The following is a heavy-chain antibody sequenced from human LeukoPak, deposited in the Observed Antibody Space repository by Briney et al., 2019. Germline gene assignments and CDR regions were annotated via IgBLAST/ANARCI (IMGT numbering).Heavy chain of an antibody. CDR3: ARDALIDYYDSSGPHDY. Sequence: ASVKVSCKASGGTFSSYAISWVRQAPGQGLEWMGRITPIFGTANYAQKFQGRVTITTDESTSTAYMELSSLRSEDTAVYYCARDALIDYYDSSGPHDYWGQGTLVTVSS. V-gene: IGHV1-69*05. CDR2: ITPIFGTA. D-gene: IGHD3-22*01. CDR1: GGTFSSYA. J-gene: IGHJ4*02.